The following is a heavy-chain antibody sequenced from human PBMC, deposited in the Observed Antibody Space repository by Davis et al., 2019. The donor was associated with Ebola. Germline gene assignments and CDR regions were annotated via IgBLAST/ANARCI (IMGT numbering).Heavy chain of an antibody. CDR2: IYYSGIT. D-gene: IGHD6-19*01. CDR3: ARVLFWSSGWYNWFDP. J-gene: IGHJ5*02. V-gene: IGHV4-39*01. CDR1: GGSIISSSSY. Sequence: SETLSLTCTVSGGSIISSSSYWGWIRQPPRKGLEWIGSIYYSGITYYNPSLKSRVTISVDTSKNQFSLKLSSVTAADTAVYYCARVLFWSSGWYNWFDPWGQGTLVTVSS.